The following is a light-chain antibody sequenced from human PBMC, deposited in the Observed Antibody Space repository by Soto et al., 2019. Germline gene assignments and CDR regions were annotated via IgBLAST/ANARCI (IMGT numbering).Light chain of an antibody. CDR2: GAS. CDR1: QSASSSY. V-gene: IGKV3-20*01. CDR3: QQYGSTSV. Sequence: EIVLTQSPGTLSLSPGERATLSCRASQSASSSYLAWYQQKPGQAPRLLIYGASSRATGIPDRFSGSGSGTDFTLTISRLEPEDFAVYYCQQYGSTSVFGQGTRLEIK. J-gene: IGKJ5*01.